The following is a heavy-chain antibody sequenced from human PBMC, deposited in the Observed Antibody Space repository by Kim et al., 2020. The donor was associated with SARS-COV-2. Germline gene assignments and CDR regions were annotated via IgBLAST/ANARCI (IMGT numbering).Heavy chain of an antibody. CDR1: GFTFSSYG. V-gene: IGHV3-30*18. CDR2: ISYDGSNK. J-gene: IGHJ4*02. Sequence: GGSLRLSCAASGFTFSSYGMHWVRQAPGKGLEWVAVISYDGSNKYYADSVKGRFTISRDNSKNTLYLQMNSLRAEDTAVYYCAKDMSGGDLGGYWGQGTLVTVSS. D-gene: IGHD2-21*01. CDR3: AKDMSGGDLGGY.